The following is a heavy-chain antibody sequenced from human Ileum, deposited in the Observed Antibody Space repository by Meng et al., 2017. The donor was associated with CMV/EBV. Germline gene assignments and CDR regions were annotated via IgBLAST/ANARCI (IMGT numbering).Heavy chain of an antibody. CDR2: ISYDGSIK. D-gene: IGHD2-2*01. V-gene: IGHV3-30-3*01. J-gene: IGHJ5*02. CDR3: VRTIKKGSSWGWFDP. CDR1: GFTFGNYP. Sequence: GESLKISCAASGFTFGNYPMLWVRQAPGKGLERVALISYDGSIKSYADSVKGRFTISRDNSERTLNLEMNRLTAEDTALYCCVRTIKKGSSWGWFDPWGQGNLVTGSS.